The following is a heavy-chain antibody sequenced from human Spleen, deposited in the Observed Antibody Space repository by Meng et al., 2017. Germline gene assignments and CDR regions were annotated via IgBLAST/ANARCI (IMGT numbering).Heavy chain of an antibody. D-gene: IGHD2-21*02. V-gene: IGHV4-38-2*02. CDR2: IYPGGST. CDR3: AGGAVVTLIFYHAMDV. CDR1: GSSISSGYY. J-gene: IGHJ6*02. Sequence: SETLSLTCTVSGSSISSGYYWGWIRQPPGKGLEWIGSIYPGGSTFYDPSLKSRVTISVDTSKNQFSLRLTSVTAADTAVYYCAGGAVVTLIFYHAMDVWGQGTTVTVSS.